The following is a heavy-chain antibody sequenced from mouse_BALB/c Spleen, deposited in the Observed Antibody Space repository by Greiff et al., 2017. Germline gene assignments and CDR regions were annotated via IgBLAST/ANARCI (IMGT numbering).Heavy chain of an antibody. CDR1: GFSLTSYG. J-gene: IGHJ4*01. CDR3: ARDGGTYDGYYYAMDY. CDR2: IWAGGST. D-gene: IGHD2-3*01. V-gene: IGHV2-9*02. Sequence: QVQLKESGPGLVAPSQSLSITCTVSGFSLTSYGVHWVRQPPGKGLEWLGVIWAGGSTNYNSALMSRLSISKDNSKSQVFLKMNSLQTDDTAMYYCARDGGTYDGYYYAMDYWGQGTSVTVSS.